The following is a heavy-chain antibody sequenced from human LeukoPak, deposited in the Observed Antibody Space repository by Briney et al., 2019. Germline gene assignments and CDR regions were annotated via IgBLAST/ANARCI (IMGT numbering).Heavy chain of an antibody. V-gene: IGHV1-46*01. Sequence: ASVKVSCKSSGYTFTSYYMYWVRQAPGQGLEWMGIINPSGGSTNYAQKFQGRVTMTRDTSTSTVYMELSSLRSEDTAVYYCARDSGMVRGTVDYWGQGTLVTVSS. CDR2: INPSGGST. CDR1: GYTFTSYY. J-gene: IGHJ4*02. D-gene: IGHD3-10*01. CDR3: ARDSGMVRGTVDY.